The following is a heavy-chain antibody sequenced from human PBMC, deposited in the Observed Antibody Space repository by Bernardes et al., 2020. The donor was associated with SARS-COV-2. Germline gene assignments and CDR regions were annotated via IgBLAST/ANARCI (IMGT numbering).Heavy chain of an antibody. CDR2: ISWNSGSI. J-gene: IGHJ6*02. V-gene: IGHV3-9*01. CDR3: DLNFAVGATYDYYYGMDV. Sequence: GGSLRLSCAASGFTFDDYAMHWVRQAPGKGLEWVSGISWNSGSIGYADSVKGRFTISRDNAKNSLYLQMNSLRAEDTALYYCDLNFAVGATYDYYYGMDVWGQGTTVTVSS. CDR1: GFTFDDYA. D-gene: IGHD1-26*01.